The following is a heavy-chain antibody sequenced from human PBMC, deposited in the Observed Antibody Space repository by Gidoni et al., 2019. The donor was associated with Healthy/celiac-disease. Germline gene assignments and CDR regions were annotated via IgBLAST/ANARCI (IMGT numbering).Heavy chain of an antibody. D-gene: IGHD6-6*01. V-gene: IGHV4-38-2*02. CDR3: ARVWGIAARPVNWFDP. CDR2: IYHSVST. Sequence: QVHLQESGPGLVKPSETLSLNCTVTGYSISSGDYWGWIRQPPGKGLEWIGSIYHSVSTYYNPSLKSRVTISVDTSKTQFSLKLSSVTGADTAVYYCARVWGIAARPVNWFDPWGQGTLVTVSS. CDR1: GYSISSGDY. J-gene: IGHJ5*02.